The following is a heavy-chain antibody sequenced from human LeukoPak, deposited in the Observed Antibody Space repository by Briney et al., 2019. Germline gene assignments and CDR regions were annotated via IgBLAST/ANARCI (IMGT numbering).Heavy chain of an antibody. J-gene: IGHJ4*02. Sequence: GGSLRLSCAASGFSFSSYWMSWVRQAPGKGLEWVANIKEDGSEKYYVDSVKGRFTISRDNAKNSLYLQMNSLRAEDTAVYYCARARRHSSSWPYYFDYWGQGTLVTVSS. CDR1: GFSFSSYW. D-gene: IGHD6-13*01. CDR2: IKEDGSEK. CDR3: ARARRHSSSWPYYFDY. V-gene: IGHV3-7*03.